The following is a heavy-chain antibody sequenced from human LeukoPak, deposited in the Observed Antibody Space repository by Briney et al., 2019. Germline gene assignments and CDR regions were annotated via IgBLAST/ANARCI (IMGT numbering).Heavy chain of an antibody. D-gene: IGHD2-2*01. J-gene: IGHJ4*02. CDR3: ARWRDIVVVPAAIFDY. CDR1: GFTFSDYY. CDR2: ISSSGSTI. V-gene: IGHV3-11*01. Sequence: GGSLRLSCAASGFTFSDYYMGWIRQAPGKGLEWVSYISSSGSTIYYADSVKGRFTISRDNAKNSLYLQMNSLRAEDTAVYYCARWRDIVVVPAAIFDYWGQGTLVTVSS.